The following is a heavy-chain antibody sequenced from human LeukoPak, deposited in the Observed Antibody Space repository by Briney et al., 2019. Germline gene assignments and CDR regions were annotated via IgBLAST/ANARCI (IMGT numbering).Heavy chain of an antibody. CDR3: ARDRYSSPTD. D-gene: IGHD6-13*01. V-gene: IGHV4-4*07. Sequence: SETLSLTCTVSGDFISSYYWSWIRQPAGKGLEWIGRIYTSGSTNYNPSLKSRVTMSVDTSKNQLSLKLTSVTAADTAVYYCARDRYSSPTDWGQGTLVTVSS. J-gene: IGHJ4*02. CDR1: GDFISSYY. CDR2: IYTSGST.